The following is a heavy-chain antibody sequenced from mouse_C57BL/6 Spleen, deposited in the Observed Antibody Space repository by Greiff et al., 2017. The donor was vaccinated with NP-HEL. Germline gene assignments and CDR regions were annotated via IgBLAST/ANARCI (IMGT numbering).Heavy chain of an antibody. CDR2: ISYDGSN. V-gene: IGHV3-6*01. Sequence: EVKLKESGPGLVKPSQSLSLTCSVTGYSITSGYYWNWIRQFPGNKLEWMGYISYDGSNNYNPSLKNRISITRDTSKNQFFLKLNSVTTEDTATYYCAREATTVVAPYYYAMDYWGQGTSVTVSS. D-gene: IGHD1-1*01. J-gene: IGHJ4*01. CDR3: AREATTVVAPYYYAMDY. CDR1: GYSITSGYY.